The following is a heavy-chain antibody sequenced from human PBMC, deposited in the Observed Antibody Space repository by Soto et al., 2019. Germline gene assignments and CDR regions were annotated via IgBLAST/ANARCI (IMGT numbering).Heavy chain of an antibody. V-gene: IGHV1-2*02. CDR2: INPYSGGA. CDR3: ARGDSTDCSNGVCSFFYNHDMDV. Sequence: ASVKVSCKASGYTFTDYFIHWVRQGPGQGLEWIGWINPYSGGADLSQKFQGRVTMTTDTSISTASMELTRLTSDDTAIYYCARGDSTDCSNGVCSFFYNHDMDVWGQGTTVTVSS. J-gene: IGHJ6*02. CDR1: GYTFTDYF. D-gene: IGHD2-8*01.